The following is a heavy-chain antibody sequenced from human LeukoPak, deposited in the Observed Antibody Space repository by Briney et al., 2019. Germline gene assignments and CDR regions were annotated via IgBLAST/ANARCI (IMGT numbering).Heavy chain of an antibody. Sequence: GGSLRLSCAASGFTFSNYVMHWVRQAPGKGLEYVSPISSDGRNTYYANSVKGRLTISRENSKNTLYLQRGSLRAEDMAVYYCARVRKYDFWSGYDSWGQGTLVTVSS. J-gene: IGHJ4*02. D-gene: IGHD3-3*01. V-gene: IGHV3-64*01. CDR3: ARVRKYDFWSGYDS. CDR1: GFTFSNYV. CDR2: ISSDGRNT.